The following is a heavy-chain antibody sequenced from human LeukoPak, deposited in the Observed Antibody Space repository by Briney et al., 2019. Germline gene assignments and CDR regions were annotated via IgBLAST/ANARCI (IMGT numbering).Heavy chain of an antibody. CDR3: TRSTAARTRSASFDY. CDR1: RFTFGDYA. J-gene: IGHJ4*02. CDR2: IRSKAYGGTT. V-gene: IGHV3-49*03. Sequence: GGSLRLSCTASRFTFGDYAMSWFRQAPGKGLEWVGFIRSKAYGGTTEYAASVKGRFTISRDDSKSIAYLQMNSLKTEDTAVYYCTRSTAARTRSASFDYWGQGTLVTVSS. D-gene: IGHD2-2*01.